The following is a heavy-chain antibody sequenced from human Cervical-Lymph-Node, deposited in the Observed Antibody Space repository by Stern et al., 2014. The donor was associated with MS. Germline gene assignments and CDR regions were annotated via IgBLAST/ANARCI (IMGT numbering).Heavy chain of an antibody. CDR2: IYPGDSGT. Sequence: VQLVQSGAELIRPGESLQLSCKGSGFPFSIYWIAWVRQLPGNGLAWMGIIYPGDSGTRYSPSFQGQVTMSADKSTSTAYLQWSRLNASDTAMYFCARQTTAWASDVWGQGTLVTVSS. D-gene: IGHD1-14*01. V-gene: IGHV5-51*01. J-gene: IGHJ4*02. CDR1: GFPFSIYW. CDR3: ARQTTAWASDV.